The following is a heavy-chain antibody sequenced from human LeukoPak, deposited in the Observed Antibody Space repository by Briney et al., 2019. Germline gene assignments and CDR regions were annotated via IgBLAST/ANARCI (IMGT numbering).Heavy chain of an antibody. CDR2: IYTSGST. Sequence: SQTLSLTCTVSGGSISSGSYYWSWIRQPAGKGLEWIGRIYTSGSTNYNPSLKSRVTISVDTSENQFSLKLSSVTAADTAVYYCARGVHYYDSSGLNPWGQGTLVTVSS. V-gene: IGHV4-61*02. J-gene: IGHJ5*02. D-gene: IGHD3-22*01. CDR3: ARGVHYYDSSGLNP. CDR1: GGSISSGSYY.